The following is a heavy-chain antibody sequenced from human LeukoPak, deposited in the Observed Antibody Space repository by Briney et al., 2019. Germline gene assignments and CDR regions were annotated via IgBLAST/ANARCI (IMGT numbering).Heavy chain of an antibody. D-gene: IGHD6-19*01. V-gene: IGHV4-31*03. Sequence: SQTLSLTCTVSGGSISSGGYYWSWIRQHPGKGLEWIGYIYYSGSTYYNPSLKSRVTISVDTSKNQFSLKLSSVTAADTAVYYCARERRSSGWFFDYWGQGTLVTVSS. CDR1: GGSISSGGYY. J-gene: IGHJ4*02. CDR3: ARERRSSGWFFDY. CDR2: IYYSGST.